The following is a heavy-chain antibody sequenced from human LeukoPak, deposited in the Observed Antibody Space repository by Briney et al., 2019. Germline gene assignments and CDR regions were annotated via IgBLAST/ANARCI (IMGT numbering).Heavy chain of an antibody. D-gene: IGHD6-6*01. V-gene: IGHV3-11*06. CDR3: ARDHSSSSALDY. CDR1: GFTFSDYY. J-gene: IGHJ4*02. CDR2: ISSSSSYT. Sequence: GGSLRLSCAASGFTFSDYYMSWIRQAPGKGLEWVSYISSSSSYTNYADSVKGRFTISRDNAKNSLYLQMNSLRAEDTAVYYCARDHSSSSALDYWGQGTLVTVSS.